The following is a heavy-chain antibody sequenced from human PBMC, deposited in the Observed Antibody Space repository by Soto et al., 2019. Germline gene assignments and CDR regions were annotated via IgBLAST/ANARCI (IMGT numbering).Heavy chain of an antibody. CDR3: ARDKITGLFDY. Sequence: QVQLQQWGAGLLKPSETLSLTCAVYGGSFSGYDWTWIRQPPGTGLEWSGEINHSGSTNYNPSLKRRVTKSVDTSKNQFALELTSVTAAGTAVYYCARDKITGLFDYWGQGTLVTVSS. D-gene: IGHD2-8*02. CDR1: GGSFSGYD. J-gene: IGHJ4*02. V-gene: IGHV4-34*01. CDR2: INHSGST.